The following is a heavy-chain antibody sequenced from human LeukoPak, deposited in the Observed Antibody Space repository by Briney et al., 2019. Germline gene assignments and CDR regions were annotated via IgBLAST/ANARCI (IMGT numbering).Heavy chain of an antibody. V-gene: IGHV1-2*02. CDR3: GRGSEGGKWLDY. J-gene: IGHJ4*02. Sequence: LGRACCKASGYTFTGSYIHWVRQAPGQRLGWMGWINPSSGGTNNAQKFQCSVTMTWDTSINSAYMDLSRLTSDDTAIYSRGRGSEGGKWLDYWGQGTLVTVSS. CDR1: GYTFTGSY. CDR2: INPSSGGT. D-gene: IGHD6-19*01.